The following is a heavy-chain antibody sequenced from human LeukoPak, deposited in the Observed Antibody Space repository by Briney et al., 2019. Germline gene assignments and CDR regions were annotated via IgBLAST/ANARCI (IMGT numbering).Heavy chain of an antibody. Sequence: KAGGSLRLSCAASGFTFSSYSMNWVRQAPGKGLEWVSSISSSSSYIYYADSVKGRFTISRDNAKNSLYLQMNSLRAEDTAVYYCARDRGLLRGYFDYWGQGTLVTVSS. D-gene: IGHD2-15*01. CDR1: GFTFSSYS. CDR2: ISSSSSYI. CDR3: ARDRGLLRGYFDY. V-gene: IGHV3-21*01. J-gene: IGHJ4*02.